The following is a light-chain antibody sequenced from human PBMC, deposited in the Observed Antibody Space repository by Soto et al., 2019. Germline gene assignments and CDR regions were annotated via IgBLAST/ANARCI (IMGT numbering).Light chain of an antibody. CDR1: QDISNY. J-gene: IGKJ2*01. CDR2: DAS. CDR3: QQYDNLPYT. V-gene: IGKV1-33*01. Sequence: DLQMTQSPSSLSASVGDRVTITCQASQDISNYLNWYQQKPGKAPKLLIYDASNLETGVPSRFSGSGYGTHFTFTISSLQPEDIATYYCQQYDNLPYTFGQGTKLDIK.